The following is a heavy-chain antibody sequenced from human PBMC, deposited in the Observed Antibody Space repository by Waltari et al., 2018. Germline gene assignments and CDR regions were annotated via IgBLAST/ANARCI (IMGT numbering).Heavy chain of an antibody. Sequence: QVQLQQWGAGLLKPSETLSLTCAVYGGSFSGYYWIWIRQPPGEGVEGIGDINHRGRADYNPSLTRQVTISVDTSKTQVSRKLSSVTAADTAVYYCARGWGYDMAGPGPPDAFEIWGQGTMVTVAS. CDR3: ARGWGYDMAGPGPPDAFEI. CDR1: GGSFSGYY. CDR2: INHRGRA. V-gene: IGHV4-34*01. D-gene: IGHD3-22*01. J-gene: IGHJ3*02.